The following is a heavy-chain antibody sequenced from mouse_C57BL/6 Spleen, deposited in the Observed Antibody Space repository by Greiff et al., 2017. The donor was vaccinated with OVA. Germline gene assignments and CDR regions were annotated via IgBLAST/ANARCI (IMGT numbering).Heavy chain of an antibody. CDR1: GYTFTDYE. V-gene: IGHV1-15*01. D-gene: IGHD1-1*01. Sequence: VQLQESGAELVRPGASVTLSCKASGYTFTDYEMHWVKQTPVHGLEWIGAIDPETGGTAYNQKFKGKAILTADKSSSTAYMELRSLTSEDSAVYYCTIGFITTVVATSNWYFDVWGTGTTVTVSS. CDR3: TIGFITTVVATSNWYFDV. J-gene: IGHJ1*03. CDR2: IDPETGGT.